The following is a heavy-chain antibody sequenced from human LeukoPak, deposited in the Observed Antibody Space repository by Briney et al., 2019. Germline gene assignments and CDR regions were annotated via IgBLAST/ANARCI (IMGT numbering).Heavy chain of an antibody. CDR3: ARGPDYGDYEDY. CDR2: ISSSSSYI. Sequence: NPGGSLRFSCAASGFTFSSYSMNWVRQAPGKGLEWVSSISSSSSYIYYADSVKGRFTISRDNAKNSLYLQMNSLRAEDTAVYYCARGPDYGDYEDYWGQGTLVTVSS. CDR1: GFTFSSYS. V-gene: IGHV3-21*01. D-gene: IGHD4-17*01. J-gene: IGHJ4*02.